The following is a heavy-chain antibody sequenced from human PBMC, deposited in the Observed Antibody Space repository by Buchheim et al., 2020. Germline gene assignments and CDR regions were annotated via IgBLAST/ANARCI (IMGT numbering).Heavy chain of an antibody. Sequence: QVQVVESGGGVVQPGGSPRLSCGASGFSFRDYGMHWVRQAPGKGLEWVAVISYDGSKKYYGDSVKGRFTISRDNSKNKVYLQMNSLRVEDTAVYYCTTAYYYGSGDYYSRLGYFFGMDVWGPGTT. CDR3: TTAYYYGSGDYYSRLGYFFGMDV. D-gene: IGHD3-10*01. J-gene: IGHJ6*02. CDR2: ISYDGSKK. V-gene: IGHV3-30*03. CDR1: GFSFRDYG.